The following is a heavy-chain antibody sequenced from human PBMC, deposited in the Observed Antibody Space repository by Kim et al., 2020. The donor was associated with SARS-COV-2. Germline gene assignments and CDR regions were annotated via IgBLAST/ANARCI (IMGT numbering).Heavy chain of an antibody. Sequence: YAASVKCRFTISRDDSKSTAYLQMNSLKTEDTAVYYCTRVKYSSGWYTWHYWGQGTLVTVSS. D-gene: IGHD6-19*01. J-gene: IGHJ4*02. V-gene: IGHV3-49*02. CDR3: TRVKYSSGWYTWHY.